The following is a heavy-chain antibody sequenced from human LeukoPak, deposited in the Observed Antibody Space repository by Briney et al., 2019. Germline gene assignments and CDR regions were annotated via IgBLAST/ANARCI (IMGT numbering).Heavy chain of an antibody. J-gene: IGHJ4*02. CDR3: ARDGSPSCSGSSCYSIDF. CDR2: INHSGST. D-gene: IGHD2-15*01. Sequence: PSETLSLTCIVSGGSISSSSYYWSWIRQPPGKGLEWIGEINHSGSTNYNPSLKRRVTISVDTSKNQFSLSLTSVTAADTAVYYCARDGSPSCSGSSCYSIDFWGQGTLVTVSS. CDR1: GGSISSSSYY. V-gene: IGHV4-39*07.